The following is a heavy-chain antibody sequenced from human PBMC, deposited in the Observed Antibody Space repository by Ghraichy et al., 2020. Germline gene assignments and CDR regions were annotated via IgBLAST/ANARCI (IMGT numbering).Heavy chain of an antibody. D-gene: IGHD3-16*01. V-gene: IGHV3-21*01. J-gene: IGHJ4*02. CDR2: ISSIGNYI. CDR3: ARLLMVGYYFDY. CDR1: GFTFSSYS. Sequence: GGSLRLSCAASGFTFSSYSMNWVRQAPGKGLEWVSYISSIGNYIYYADSVRGRFTISRDNAKNELYLQMGSLRAEDTAVYYCARLLMVGYYFDYWGRGILV.